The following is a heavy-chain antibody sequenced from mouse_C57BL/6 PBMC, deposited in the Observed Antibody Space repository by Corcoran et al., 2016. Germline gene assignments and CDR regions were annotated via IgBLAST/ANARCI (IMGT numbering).Heavy chain of an antibody. J-gene: IGHJ3*01. CDR2: IYPGDGDT. CDR1: GYAFSSYW. CDR3: ARGATMVTTGAY. Sequence: QVQLQQSGAELVKPGASVKISCKASGYAFSSYWMNWVQQRPGKGLEWIGQIYPGDGDTNYNGKLKGKATLTADKSSSTAYMQLSSLTSEDSAVYFCARGATMVTTGAYWGQGTLVTVSA. V-gene: IGHV1-80*01. D-gene: IGHD2-2*01.